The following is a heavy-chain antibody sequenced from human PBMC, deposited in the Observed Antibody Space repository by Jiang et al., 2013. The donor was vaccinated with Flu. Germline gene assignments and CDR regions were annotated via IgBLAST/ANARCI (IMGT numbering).Heavy chain of an antibody. J-gene: IGHJ4*02. V-gene: IGHV3-49*03. CDR2: IRTKTYGGTT. CDR1: GFPLSDYA. Sequence: QLVESGGGLVQPGRSLRLSCTTSGFPLSDYAITWFRQAPGKGLEWVGLIRTKTYGGTTEYAASVKGRFRISRDESKNIAYLQMNSLKTEDTAVYYCTRISYYHNSGSYYGFDFWGQGTLVTVSS. D-gene: IGHD3-10*01. CDR3: TRISYYHNSGSYYGFDF.